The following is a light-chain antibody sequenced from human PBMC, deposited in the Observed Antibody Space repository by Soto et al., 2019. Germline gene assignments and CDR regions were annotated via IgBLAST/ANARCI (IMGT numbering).Light chain of an antibody. J-gene: IGKJ1*01. CDR1: QTVYNGF. Sequence: LTLSPGTLSLTKGERATLSCRASQTVYNGFLAWYQQKPGQAPRLLIYGASSRATGIPDRFSGSGPGTDFTLTISSLEPEDFAVYYCQQYVSSPRTFGQGTKVDI. CDR3: QQYVSSPRT. CDR2: GAS. V-gene: IGKV3-20*01.